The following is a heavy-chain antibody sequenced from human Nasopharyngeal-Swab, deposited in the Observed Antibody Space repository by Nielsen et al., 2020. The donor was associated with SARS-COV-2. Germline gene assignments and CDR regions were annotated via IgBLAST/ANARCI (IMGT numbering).Heavy chain of an antibody. CDR3: GRLTKTTVTRRLYFDY. CDR1: GGSLSSSNYY. D-gene: IGHD4-11*01. Sequence: SETLSLTCTVSGGSLSSSNYYWGWIRQPPGKALEWIGTVSYSGPIYYNPSLKSRVTMSVDTSKNHFSLRLTSVTAADTAVYYCGRLTKTTVTRRLYFDYWGQGTLVTVSS. CDR2: VSYSGPI. J-gene: IGHJ4*02. V-gene: IGHV4-39*02.